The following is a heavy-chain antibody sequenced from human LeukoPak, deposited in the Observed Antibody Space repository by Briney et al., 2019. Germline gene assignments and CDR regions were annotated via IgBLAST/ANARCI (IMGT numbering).Heavy chain of an antibody. Sequence: PSQTLSLTCTVSGGSISSGSYYWSWIRQPAGKGLEWIGRIYTSGSTNYNPSLKSRVTISVGTSKNQFSLKLSSVTAADTAVYYCARDLLHYDFWSGYYSPDAFDIWGQGTMVTVSS. J-gene: IGHJ3*02. D-gene: IGHD3-3*01. CDR2: IYTSGST. V-gene: IGHV4-61*02. CDR1: GGSISSGSYY. CDR3: ARDLLHYDFWSGYYSPDAFDI.